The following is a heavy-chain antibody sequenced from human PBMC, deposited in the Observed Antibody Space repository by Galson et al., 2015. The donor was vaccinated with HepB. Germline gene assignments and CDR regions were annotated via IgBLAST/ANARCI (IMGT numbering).Heavy chain of an antibody. V-gene: IGHV3-66*01. CDR3: ARETYYYGSGSYNVTDY. J-gene: IGHJ4*02. CDR1: GFTVSSNY. Sequence: SLRLSCAASGFTVSSNYMSWVRQAPGKGLEWVSVIYSGGSTYYADSVKGRFTISRDNSRNTLYLQMNSLRAEDTAVYYCARETYYYGSGSYNVTDYWGQGTLVTVSS. D-gene: IGHD3-10*01. CDR2: IYSGGST.